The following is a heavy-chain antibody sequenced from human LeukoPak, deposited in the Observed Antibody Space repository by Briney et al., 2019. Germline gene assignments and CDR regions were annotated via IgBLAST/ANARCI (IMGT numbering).Heavy chain of an antibody. CDR3: ARASYYYGSGYGFDI. D-gene: IGHD3-10*01. Sequence: PGGSLRLSCAASGFTFSSYSMNWVRQAPGKGLEWVSSISSSSSYIYYADSVKGRFTISRDNAKNSLYLQMNSLRAEDTALYYCARASYYYGSGYGFDIWGQGTMVTVSS. CDR1: GFTFSSYS. J-gene: IGHJ3*02. CDR2: ISSSSSYI. V-gene: IGHV3-21*04.